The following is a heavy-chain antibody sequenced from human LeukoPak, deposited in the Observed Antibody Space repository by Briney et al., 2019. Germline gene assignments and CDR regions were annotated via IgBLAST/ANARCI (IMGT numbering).Heavy chain of an antibody. CDR1: GFTFSSYW. D-gene: IGHD6-13*01. Sequence: AGGSLRLSCAASGFTFSSYWKSWVRQAPGKGLEWVANIKQDGSEKYYVDSVKGRFTISRDNAKNSLYLQMDSLRAEDTAVYYCARAVLVLDAFDIWGQGTMVTVSS. J-gene: IGHJ3*02. CDR2: IKQDGSEK. V-gene: IGHV3-7*01. CDR3: ARAVLVLDAFDI.